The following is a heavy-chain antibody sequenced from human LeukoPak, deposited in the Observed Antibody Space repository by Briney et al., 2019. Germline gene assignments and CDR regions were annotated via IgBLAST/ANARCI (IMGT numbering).Heavy chain of an antibody. V-gene: IGHV1-46*01. CDR2: IDPSGGGT. D-gene: IGHD3-10*01. CDR3: ASLGSGSSPIIDSDY. Sequence: ASVKVSCKASGYTFTRYYMHWVRQAPGQGLEWMGIIDPSGGGTNYAQKFQGRVTMTRDTSTSTIYMELSSLRSEDTAVYYCASLGSGSSPIIDSDYWGQGTLVTVSS. CDR1: GYTFTRYY. J-gene: IGHJ4*02.